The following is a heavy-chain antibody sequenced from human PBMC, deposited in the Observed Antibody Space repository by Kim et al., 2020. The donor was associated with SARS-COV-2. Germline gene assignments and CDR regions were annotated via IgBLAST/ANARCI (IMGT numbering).Heavy chain of an antibody. D-gene: IGHD6-19*01. CDR3: ARDPGKGWLSYFDY. CDR2: ISSSSSYI. J-gene: IGHJ4*02. Sequence: GGSLRLSCAASGFTFSSYSMNWVRQAPGKGLEWVSSISSSSSYIYYADSVQGRFTISRDNAKNSLYLQMNSLRAEDTAVYYCARDPGKGWLSYFDYLGQGTLVTVSS. CDR1: GFTFSSYS. V-gene: IGHV3-21*04.